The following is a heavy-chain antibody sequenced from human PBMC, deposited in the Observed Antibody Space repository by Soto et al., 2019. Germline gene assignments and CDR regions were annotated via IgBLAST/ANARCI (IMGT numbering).Heavy chain of an antibody. D-gene: IGHD6-6*01. J-gene: IGHJ4*02. Sequence: HVQLQESGPGLVKPSQTLSLSCTVTNASISRGAYYWSWIRQPPGKGLEWIGYIYYSGNTYYNPSLKSRVSISVDTSKNQFSLKLTSVTEADTAVYFCARVVASSFYFDFWGQGPLVTVSS. V-gene: IGHV4-30-4*08. CDR2: IYYSGNT. CDR1: NASISRGAYY. CDR3: ARVVASSFYFDF.